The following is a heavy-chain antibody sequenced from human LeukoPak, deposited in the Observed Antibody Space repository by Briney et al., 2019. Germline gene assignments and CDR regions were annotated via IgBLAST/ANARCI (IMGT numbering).Heavy chain of an antibody. CDR1: GFAFNKAW. J-gene: IGHJ4*02. CDR3: TVDVAAARGY. Sequence: PGGSLRLSCAASGFAFNKAWMSWVRQAPGKGLEWVGRIKSKPDGGTTDYAAPVKGRFSISRDDSNNTLYLQKDSLKTEDTALYYCTVDVAAARGYWGQGTLVSVSS. CDR2: IKSKPDGGTT. V-gene: IGHV3-15*01. D-gene: IGHD2-2*01.